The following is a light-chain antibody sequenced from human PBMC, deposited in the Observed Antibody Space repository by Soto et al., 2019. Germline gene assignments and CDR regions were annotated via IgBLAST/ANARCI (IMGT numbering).Light chain of an antibody. V-gene: IGLV1-40*01. CDR2: DNS. CDR1: SSNIGAGYD. Sequence: QSVLTQPPSVSGAPGQRVTISCTGSSSNIGAGYDVHWYQQLPGTAPKLLIYDNSNRPSGVPDRFSGSKSGTSASLAITGLQAEDEADYYGQSYDSSLSVLYVFGTGTKLTVL. CDR3: QSYDSSLSVLYV. J-gene: IGLJ1*01.